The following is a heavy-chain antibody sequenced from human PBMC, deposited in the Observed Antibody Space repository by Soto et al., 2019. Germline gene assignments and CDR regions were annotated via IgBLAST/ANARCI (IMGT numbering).Heavy chain of an antibody. V-gene: IGHV1-18*04. Sequence: QVQLVQSGAEVKKPGASVKVSCKASGYTFTSYGISWVRQAPGQGLEWMGWISAYNGNTNYAQKLQGRVTMTTDTSTSTAYMELRSLRSDDTXXXXXXXXXXGDYEGYYFDYWGQGT. CDR2: ISAYNGNT. D-gene: IGHD4-17*01. J-gene: IGHJ4*02. CDR3: XXXXXGDYEGYYFDY. CDR1: GYTFTSYG.